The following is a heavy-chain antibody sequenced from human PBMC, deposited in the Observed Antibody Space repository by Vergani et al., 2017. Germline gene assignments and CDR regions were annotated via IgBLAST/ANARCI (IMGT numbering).Heavy chain of an antibody. D-gene: IGHD3-22*01. CDR1: GFTFSSYW. Sequence: EVQLVESGGGLVQPGGSLRLSCAASGFTFSSYWMSWVRQAPGKGLEWVANIKQDGSEKYYVDSVKGRFTISRDNAKNSLYLQMNSLRAEDTALYHCAKVGDYYDSSGFDYFDSWGQGILVTVSS. CDR3: AKVGDYYDSSGFDYFDS. CDR2: IKQDGSEK. J-gene: IGHJ4*02. V-gene: IGHV3-7*01.